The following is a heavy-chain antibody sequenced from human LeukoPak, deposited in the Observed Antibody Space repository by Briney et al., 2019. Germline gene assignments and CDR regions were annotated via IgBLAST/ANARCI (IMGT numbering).Heavy chain of an antibody. D-gene: IGHD1-7*01. V-gene: IGHV3-21*01. CDR2: TSRTSNYI. CDR1: GFTFSSYS. Sequence: PGGSLRLSCAASGFTFSSYSMAWVRQAPGKGLEWVSSTSRTSNYIYYADSVNGRFTISRDNAKNSLYLQMNSLRAEDTAVYYCARLGTGTTAFDYWGQGTLVIVSS. J-gene: IGHJ4*02. CDR3: ARLGTGTTAFDY.